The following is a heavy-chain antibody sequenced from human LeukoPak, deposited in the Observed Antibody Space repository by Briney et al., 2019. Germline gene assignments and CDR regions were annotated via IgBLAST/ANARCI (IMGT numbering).Heavy chain of an antibody. V-gene: IGHV3-30*03. CDR1: GFTFNRCW. CDR2: ISYDGSNK. D-gene: IGHD1-26*01. J-gene: IGHJ4*02. CDR3: AIKSGSYPGSYFDY. Sequence: GGSLRLSCVVSGFTFNRCWMNWVRQAPGKGLEWVAVISYDGSNKYYADSVKGRFTISRDNSKNTLYLQMNSLRAEDTAVYYCAIKSGSYPGSYFDYWGQGTLVTVSS.